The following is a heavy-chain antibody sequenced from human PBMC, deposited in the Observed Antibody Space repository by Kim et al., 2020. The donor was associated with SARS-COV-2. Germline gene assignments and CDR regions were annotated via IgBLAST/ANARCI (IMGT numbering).Heavy chain of an antibody. V-gene: IGHV3-33*06. J-gene: IGHJ4*02. Sequence: GGSLRLSCAASGFTFSSYGMHWVRQAPGKGLEWVAVIWYDGSNKYYADSVKGRFTISRDNSKNTLYLQMNSLRAEDTAVYYCAKQYCSGGSCYSDLYYFDYWGQRTLVTVSS. CDR3: AKQYCSGGSCYSDLYYFDY. CDR1: GFTFSSYG. CDR2: IWYDGSNK. D-gene: IGHD2-15*01.